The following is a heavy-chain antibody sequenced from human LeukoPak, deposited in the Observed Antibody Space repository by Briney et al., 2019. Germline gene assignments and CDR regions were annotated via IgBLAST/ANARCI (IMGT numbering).Heavy chain of an antibody. CDR1: GGSISSSSYY. CDR2: IYYSGST. J-gene: IGHJ5*02. CDR3: ARHKDGPYDFWSGGYNWFDP. Sequence: SETLSLTCTVSGGSISSSSYYCGWIRQPPGKGLEWIGSIYYSGSTYYNPSLKSRVTISVDTSKNQLSLKLSSVTAAATATYECARHKDGPYDFWSGGYNWFDPWGQGTLVTVSS. V-gene: IGHV4-39*01. D-gene: IGHD3-3*01.